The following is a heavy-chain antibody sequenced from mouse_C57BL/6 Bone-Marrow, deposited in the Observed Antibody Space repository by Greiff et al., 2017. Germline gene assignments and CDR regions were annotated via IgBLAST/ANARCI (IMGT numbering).Heavy chain of an antibody. J-gene: IGHJ2*01. CDR2: IDPSDSYT. V-gene: IGHV1-69*01. Sequence: QVQLQQPGAELVMPGASVKLSCKASGYTFTSYWMHWVKQRPGQGLEWIGEIDPSDSYTNYNQKFKGKSTLTVDKSSSTAYMQLGSLTSEDSAVDYCARGGWAPFDYWGQGTTLTVSS. CDR3: ARGGWAPFDY. D-gene: IGHD1-1*02. CDR1: GYTFTSYW.